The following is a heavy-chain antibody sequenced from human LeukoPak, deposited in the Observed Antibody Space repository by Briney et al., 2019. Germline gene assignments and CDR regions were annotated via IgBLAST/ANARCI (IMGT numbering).Heavy chain of an antibody. CDR3: ARVGIQLWEESQFDY. CDR2: IIPIFGTA. J-gene: IGHJ4*02. D-gene: IGHD5-18*01. CDR1: GGTFSSYA. Sequence: EASAKVSCKASGGTFSSYAISWVRQAPGQGLEWMGGIIPIFGTANYAQKFQGRVTITADESTSTAYMELSSLRSEDTAVYYCARVGIQLWEESQFDYWGQGTLVTVSS. V-gene: IGHV1-69*13.